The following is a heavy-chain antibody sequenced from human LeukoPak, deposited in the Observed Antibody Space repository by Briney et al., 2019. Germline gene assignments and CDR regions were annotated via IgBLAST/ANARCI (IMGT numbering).Heavy chain of an antibody. J-gene: IGHJ6*03. V-gene: IGHV3-33*01. CDR1: GFTLSSYG. Sequence: GGSLRLSCAASGFTLSSYGMHWVRQAPGKGLEWVAVIWYDGSNKYYADSAKGRFTISRDNSKNTLYLQMNSLRAEDTAVYYCAREGSGSYYWVDYYYYMDVWGKGTTVTVSS. CDR3: AREGSGSYYWVDYYYYMDV. D-gene: IGHD1-26*01. CDR2: IWYDGSNK.